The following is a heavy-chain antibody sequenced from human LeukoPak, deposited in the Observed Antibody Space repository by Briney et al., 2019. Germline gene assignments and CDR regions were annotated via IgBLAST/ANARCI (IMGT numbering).Heavy chain of an antibody. CDR1: GYTFTGYY. Sequence: GASVKVSCTASGYTFTGYYMHWVRQAPGQGLEWMGRINPNSGGTIYAQKFQGRVTMTRDTSISTAYMELSRLRSDDTAVYYCAVIAAADTNPFDYWGQGTLVTVSS. CDR3: AVIAAADTNPFDY. J-gene: IGHJ4*02. CDR2: INPNSGGT. D-gene: IGHD6-13*01. V-gene: IGHV1-2*06.